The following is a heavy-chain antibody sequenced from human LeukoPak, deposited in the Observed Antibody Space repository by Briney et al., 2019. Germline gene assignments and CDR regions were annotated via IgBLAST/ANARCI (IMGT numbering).Heavy chain of an antibody. D-gene: IGHD4-23*01. CDR3: ATWSDYGGNSEFSDF. Sequence: PSQTLSLTCNVSGGSISSGYWTWIRQHPGKGLEWLGYIYYSGSTNYNPSLKSRLTISVDTSKNQFSLRLSSVTAADTAVYFCATWSDYGGNSEFSDFWGQGTLVTVSS. V-gene: IGHV4-31*03. CDR2: IYYSGST. J-gene: IGHJ4*02. CDR1: GGSISSGY.